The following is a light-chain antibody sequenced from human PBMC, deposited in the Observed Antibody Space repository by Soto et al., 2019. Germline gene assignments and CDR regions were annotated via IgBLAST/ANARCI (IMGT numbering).Light chain of an antibody. CDR2: DAS. V-gene: IGKV3-11*01. J-gene: IGKJ4*01. CDR3: QQRSSWPPALS. CDR1: QSVRSF. Sequence: EIVLTQSPATLSLSPGERATLSCRASQSVRSFLAWYQQKPGQAPRLLIYDASNRATGVPGRFSGSGSGTDFTLTISSLEPEDFAVYYCQQRSSWPPALSFGGGTKVE.